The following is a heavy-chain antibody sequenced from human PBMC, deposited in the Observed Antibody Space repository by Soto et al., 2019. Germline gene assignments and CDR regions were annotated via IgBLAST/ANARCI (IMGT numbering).Heavy chain of an antibody. CDR2: IIPIFRTP. J-gene: IGHJ5*02. Sequence: QVQLVQSGAEVKQPGSSVKVSCQASGVTFSSFAISWVRQAPGQGLEWMGGIIPIFRTPNYAQNFQGRVTITADEATSTVYMELSRLRSEDTAVYFCARSTGSGSRPGSPRFNWFAPWGQGTLVTVSS. D-gene: IGHD5-12*01. CDR3: ARSTGSGSRPGSPRFNWFAP. V-gene: IGHV1-69*01. CDR1: GVTFSSFA.